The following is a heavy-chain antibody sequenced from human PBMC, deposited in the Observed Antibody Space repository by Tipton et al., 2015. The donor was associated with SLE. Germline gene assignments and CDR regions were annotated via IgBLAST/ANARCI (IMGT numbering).Heavy chain of an antibody. CDR2: FFNSGST. J-gene: IGHJ6*02. CDR3: AKSRRAASVVYGMDV. D-gene: IGHD2-15*01. V-gene: IGHV3-23*03. CDR1: GFTFSSYA. Sequence: SLRLSCAASGFTFSSYAMSWVRQAPGKGLEWVSVFFNSGSTYYADSVEGRFTISRDDSKDTLFLQMNSLTAEDTAVYYCAKSRRAASVVYGMDVWGQGTTVTVSS.